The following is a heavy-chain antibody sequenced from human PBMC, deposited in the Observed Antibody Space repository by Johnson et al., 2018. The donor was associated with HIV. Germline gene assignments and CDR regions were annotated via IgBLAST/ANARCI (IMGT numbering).Heavy chain of an antibody. CDR3: ARGQGGAIPHDAFDI. D-gene: IGHD3-16*01. Sequence: QVQLVESGGGVVQPGGSLRLSCAASGFTFSSYGMHWVRQAPGKGLEWVANIKQDGRDVHYADSVKGRFTISRDNSKNTLYLQMGSLRAEDMAVYYCARGQGGAIPHDAFDIWGQGTMVTVSS. V-gene: IGHV3-30*02. J-gene: IGHJ3*02. CDR1: GFTFSSYG. CDR2: IKQDGRDV.